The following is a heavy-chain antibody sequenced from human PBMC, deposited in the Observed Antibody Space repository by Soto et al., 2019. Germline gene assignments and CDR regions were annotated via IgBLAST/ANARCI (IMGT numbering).Heavy chain of an antibody. CDR1: GFTFSSYW. CDR2: IKQDGSEK. V-gene: IGHV3-7*03. CDR3: ARDSGRVYYYYGMDV. Sequence: GVSLRLSCAGSGFTFSSYWMSWVRQAPGKGLEWVANIKQDGSEKYYVDSVKGRFTISRDNAKNSLYLQMNSLRAEDTAVYYCARDSGRVYYYYGMDVWGQGTTVTVSS. J-gene: IGHJ6*02. D-gene: IGHD3-10*01.